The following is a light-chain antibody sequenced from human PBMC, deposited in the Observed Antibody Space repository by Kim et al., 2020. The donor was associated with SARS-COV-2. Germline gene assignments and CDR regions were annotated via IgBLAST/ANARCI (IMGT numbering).Light chain of an antibody. V-gene: IGLV1-40*01. CDR1: SSNIGAGYD. J-gene: IGLJ3*02. CDR2: GNS. Sequence: GQRVTISCTGSSSNIGAGYDVHWYQQLPGTAPKLLIYGNSHRPSGVPDRFSGSTSGTSASLAITGLQAEDEADYYCQSYDSSLNWVFGGGTQLTVL. CDR3: QSYDSSLNWV.